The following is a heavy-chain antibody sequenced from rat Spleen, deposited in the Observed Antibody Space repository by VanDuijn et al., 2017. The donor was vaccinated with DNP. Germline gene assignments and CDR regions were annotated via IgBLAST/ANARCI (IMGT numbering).Heavy chain of an antibody. CDR1: GFTFSDYY. CDR3: ARVQLGYYALDA. J-gene: IGHJ4*01. CDR2: IINDGSRT. Sequence: EVQLVESGGGLVQPGRSLRLSCAASGFTFSDYYMAWVRQAPKKGLEWVTTIINDGSRTYYRDSVKGRFTISRDNAKTTLYLQMNSLRSEDMATYYCARVQLGYYALDAWGQGTSVTVSS. D-gene: IGHD5-1*01. V-gene: IGHV5S10*01.